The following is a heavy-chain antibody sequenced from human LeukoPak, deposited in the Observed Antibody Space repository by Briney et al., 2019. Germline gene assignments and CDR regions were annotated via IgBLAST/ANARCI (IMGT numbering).Heavy chain of an antibody. CDR1: GGSISSGSYY. CDR3: AREDSYFDY. CDR2: IYTSGST. J-gene: IGHJ4*02. V-gene: IGHV4-61*02. Sequence: SETLSLTCTVSGGSISSGSYYWSWIRQPAGKGLEWIGRIYTSGSTNYNPSLKSRVTVSVDTSKNQFSLKLSSVTAADTAVYYCAREDSYFDYWGQGTLVTVSS.